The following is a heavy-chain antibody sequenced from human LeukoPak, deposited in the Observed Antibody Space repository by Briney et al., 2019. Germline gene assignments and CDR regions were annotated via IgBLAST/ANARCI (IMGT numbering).Heavy chain of an antibody. CDR2: ISYDGKNK. V-gene: IGHV3-30*04. D-gene: IGHD1-1*01. J-gene: IGHJ4*02. CDR1: GFTFSSHP. CDR3: VRVMTTTRNFDY. Sequence: GGSLRLSCAASGFTFSSHPMNWVRQTPGKGLEWVAVISYDGKNKYYADSVNGRFTVSRDNTKNTLYLQMNRLRVDDMGVYYCVRVMTTTRNFDYWGPGTLVTASS.